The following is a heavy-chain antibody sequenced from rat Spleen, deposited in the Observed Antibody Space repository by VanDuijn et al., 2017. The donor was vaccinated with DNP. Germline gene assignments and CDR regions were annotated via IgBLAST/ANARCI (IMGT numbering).Heavy chain of an antibody. Sequence: EVKLVESGGGLVQPGRSLKLSCAASGFTFYVYWMGWVRQAPGRGLEWIGEINKDSSIINYAPSLKDKFTISRDNAQNTLTLHMSKLGSEDTAIYYCTRGEDYGDFDYWGPGVMVTVSS. CDR3: TRGEDYGDFDY. J-gene: IGHJ2*01. D-gene: IGHD1-11*01. V-gene: IGHV4-2*01. CDR1: GFTFYVYW. CDR2: INKDSSII.